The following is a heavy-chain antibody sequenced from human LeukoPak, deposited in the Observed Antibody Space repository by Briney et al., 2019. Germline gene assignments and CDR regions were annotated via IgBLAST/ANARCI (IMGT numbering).Heavy chain of an antibody. CDR1: GYTFTGYH. V-gene: IGHV1-46*01. J-gene: IGHJ4*02. Sequence: GASVKVSCKASGYTFTGYHMHWVRQAPGQGLEWMGIINPSGGSTSYAQKFQGRVTMTRDTSTSTVYMELSSLRSEDTAVYYCARDRYYVFRAPPSGIDYWGQGTLVTVSS. D-gene: IGHD3-10*02. CDR3: ARDRYYVFRAPPSGIDY. CDR2: INPSGGST.